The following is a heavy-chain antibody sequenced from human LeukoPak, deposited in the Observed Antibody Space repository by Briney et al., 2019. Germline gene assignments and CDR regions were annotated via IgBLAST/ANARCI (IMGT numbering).Heavy chain of an antibody. CDR1: GFTFGSYG. CDR2: IRYDGNNN. CDR3: AKGYCSSNSCPLDY. D-gene: IGHD2-2*01. V-gene: IGHV3-30*02. J-gene: IGHJ4*02. Sequence: GGSLRLSCAASGFTFGSYGMNWVRQAPGKGLEWVAFIRYDGNNNYYVEPVKGRFTISRDNSKNTLYLQMNSLRLEDTAVYYCAKGYCSSNSCPLDYWGQGTLVTVSS.